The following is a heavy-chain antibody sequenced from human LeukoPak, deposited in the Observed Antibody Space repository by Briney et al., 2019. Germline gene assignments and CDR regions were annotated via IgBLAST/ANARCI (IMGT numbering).Heavy chain of an antibody. CDR3: AKGSTISRPYYFDY. Sequence: QAGGSLRLSCAVSGFTFSNYAMSWVRQAPGEGLEWVSAITGSGGDTYHAESVKGRLTVSRDNSKNTLYLQMDSLRAEDTAVYYCAKGSTISRPYYFDYWGQGTLVTVSS. CDR1: GFTFSNYA. D-gene: IGHD2/OR15-2a*01. J-gene: IGHJ4*02. CDR2: ITGSGGDT. V-gene: IGHV3-23*01.